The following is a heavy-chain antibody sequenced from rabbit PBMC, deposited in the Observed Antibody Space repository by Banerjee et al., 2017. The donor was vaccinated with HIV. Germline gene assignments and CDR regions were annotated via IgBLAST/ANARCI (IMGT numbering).Heavy chain of an antibody. D-gene: IGHD1-1*01. V-gene: IGHV1S40*01. Sequence: QSLEESGGGLVQPEGSLTLTCTASGFSFSSSYYMCWVRQAPGKGLEWIGCIVAGSSDSTYYASWAKGRFTISKTSSTTVTLQVTSLTAADTATYFCARVNGVYYYYGMDLWGPGTLVTVS. CDR3: ARVNGVYYYYGMDL. J-gene: IGHJ6*01. CDR1: GFSFSSSYY. CDR2: IVAGSSDST.